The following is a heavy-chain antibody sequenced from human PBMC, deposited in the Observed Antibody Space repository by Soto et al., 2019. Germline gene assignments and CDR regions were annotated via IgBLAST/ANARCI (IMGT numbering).Heavy chain of an antibody. J-gene: IGHJ4*02. CDR2: IYYTGST. V-gene: IGHV4-61*08. D-gene: IGHD6-6*01. Sequence: PSETLSLTCVVSGGSVNSDDYYWSWIRQPPGGGLEWIGYIYYTGSTNYNPSLKSRVTISVDTSRNQFSLKLRSVTAADTAMYYCAREFSNSPEAFDSWGQGSLVTVSS. CDR3: AREFSNSPEAFDS. CDR1: GGSVNSDDYY.